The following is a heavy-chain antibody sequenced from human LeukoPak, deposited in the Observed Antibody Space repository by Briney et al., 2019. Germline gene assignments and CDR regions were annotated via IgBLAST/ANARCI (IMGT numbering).Heavy chain of an antibody. D-gene: IGHD6-6*01. Sequence: PGRSLRLSCAASGFTFDDYAMHWVRQAPGKGLEWVSGINWNSGNIGYADSVKGRFTISRDNAKNSLYLQMNSLRAEDTAVYYCARGGYSSSSPIDYWGQGTLVTVSS. CDR1: GFTFDDYA. CDR2: INWNSGNI. J-gene: IGHJ4*02. V-gene: IGHV3-9*01. CDR3: ARGGYSSSSPIDY.